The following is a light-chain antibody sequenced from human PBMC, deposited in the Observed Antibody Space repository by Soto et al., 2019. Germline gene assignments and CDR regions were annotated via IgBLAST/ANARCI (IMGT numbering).Light chain of an antibody. V-gene: IGKV1-39*01. CDR1: QSISSS. CDR2: AAS. Sequence: DIQMTQSPSSLSASVVDRVTITCRASQSISSSLNWYQQKPGKAPKLLIYAASSLQSGVPSRFSGSGSGTDFTLNISSLQPEDFATYYCQQSYSTPYTFGQGTKLESK. CDR3: QQSYSTPYT. J-gene: IGKJ2*01.